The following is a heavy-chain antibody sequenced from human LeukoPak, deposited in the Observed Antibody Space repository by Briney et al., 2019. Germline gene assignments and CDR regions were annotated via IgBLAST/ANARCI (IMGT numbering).Heavy chain of an antibody. V-gene: IGHV1-69*05. J-gene: IGHJ4*02. Sequence: GSSVKVSCKASGGTFSSYAISWVRQAPGQGLEWMGGIIPIFGTANYAQKFQGRVTITTDESTSTAYMELSSLRSEDTAVYYCASDIVVVPVATTWGYFDYWGQGTLVTVSS. CDR2: IIPIFGTA. CDR3: ASDIVVVPVATTWGYFDY. CDR1: GGTFSSYA. D-gene: IGHD2-2*01.